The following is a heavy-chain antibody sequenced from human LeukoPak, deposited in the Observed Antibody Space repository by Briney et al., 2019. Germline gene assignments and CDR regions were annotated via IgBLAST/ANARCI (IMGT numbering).Heavy chain of an antibody. CDR3: AREGVVPAATAAFDY. V-gene: IGHV1-69*13. D-gene: IGHD2-2*01. Sequence: SVKVSCKASGGTFSSYAISWVRQAPGQGLEWMGGIIPIFGTANYAQKFQGRVTITADESTSTAYMELSSLRSEDTAVYYCAREGVVPAATAAFDYWGQGTLVTVSS. CDR2: IIPIFGTA. J-gene: IGHJ4*02. CDR1: GGTFSSYA.